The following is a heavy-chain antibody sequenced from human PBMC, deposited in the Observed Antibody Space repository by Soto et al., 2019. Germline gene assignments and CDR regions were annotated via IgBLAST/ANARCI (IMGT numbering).Heavy chain of an antibody. J-gene: IGHJ6*02. V-gene: IGHV1-24*01. CDR3: ATEGTRRNYYYYGMDV. CDR2: FDPEDGET. Sequence: ASVKVSCKVSGDTLTELAMHWVRQAPGKGLEWMGGFDPEDGETIYAQKFQGRVTMTEDTSTDTAYMELSSLRSEDTAVYYCATEGTRRNYYYYGMDVWGQGTTVTVSS. CDR1: GDTLTELA. D-gene: IGHD2-2*01.